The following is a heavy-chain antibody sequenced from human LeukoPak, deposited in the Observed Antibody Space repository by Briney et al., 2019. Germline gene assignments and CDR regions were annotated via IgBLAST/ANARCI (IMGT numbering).Heavy chain of an antibody. Sequence: GGSLRHSCAASGFTFSDYYMSWIRQAPGKGLEWVSYISSESSNTNYADSLKGRFTISRDNAKNSLYLQMNSLRAEDTAVYYCARVKLAEYYFDYWGQGSLVTVSS. CDR1: GFTFSDYY. D-gene: IGHD1-1*01. V-gene: IGHV3-11*06. CDR3: ARVKLAEYYFDY. J-gene: IGHJ4*02. CDR2: ISSESSNT.